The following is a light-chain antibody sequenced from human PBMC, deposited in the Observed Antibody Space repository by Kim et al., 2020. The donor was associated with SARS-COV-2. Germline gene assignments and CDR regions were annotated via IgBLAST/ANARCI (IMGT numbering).Light chain of an antibody. CDR2: AAS. CDR3: QQYYTHPRT. CDR1: QDIIKY. J-gene: IGKJ4*01. Sequence: DIQMTQSPSSLSASIGDRVTITCQASQDIIKYLNWYQHKVGKAPELLLYAASDREEGVPSSFRGSGSGTDFTLTISSLQPEDVATYYCQQYYTHPRTFGRGTKVDIK. V-gene: IGKV1-33*01.